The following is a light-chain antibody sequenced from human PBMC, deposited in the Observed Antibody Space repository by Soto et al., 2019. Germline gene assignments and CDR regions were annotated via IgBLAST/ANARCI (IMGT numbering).Light chain of an antibody. CDR1: SSDVGGYNY. Sequence: QSALTQPRSVSGSPGQSVTISCTGTSSDVGGYNYVSWYQQHPGKAPKLMIYDVSKRPSGVPDRFSGSKSGNTASLTISGIQAEDEADYYCCSYAGIYTWVFGGGTKLTFL. CDR3: CSYAGIYTWV. CDR2: DVS. J-gene: IGLJ3*02. V-gene: IGLV2-11*01.